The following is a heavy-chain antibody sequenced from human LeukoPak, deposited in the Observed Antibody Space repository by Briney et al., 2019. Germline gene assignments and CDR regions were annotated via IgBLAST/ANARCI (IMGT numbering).Heavy chain of an antibody. V-gene: IGHV4-61*01. CDR2: IYYSGST. CDR1: GGSFSSGSYY. Sequence: SETLSLTCTVSGGSFSSGSYYWSWIRQPPGKGLEWIGYIYYSGSTNYNPSLKSRVTISVDTSKNQFSLKLSSVTAADTAVYYCARGEGVNSGYDSFGWFDPWGQGTLVTVSS. D-gene: IGHD5-12*01. CDR3: ARGEGVNSGYDSFGWFDP. J-gene: IGHJ5*02.